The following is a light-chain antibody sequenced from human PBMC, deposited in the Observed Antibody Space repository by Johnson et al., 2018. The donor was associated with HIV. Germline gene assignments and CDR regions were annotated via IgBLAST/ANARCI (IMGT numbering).Light chain of an antibody. CDR1: SSNIGNNY. CDR3: GTWDISLSVGYV. J-gene: IGLJ1*01. Sequence: QSVLTQPPSVSAAPGQKVTISCSGSSSNIGNNYVSWYQHLPGTAPKVLIYENSKRPSSIPDRFSGSKSGTSATLAIPGLQTGDEADYYCGTWDISLSVGYVFGTGTKVTVL. V-gene: IGLV1-51*02. CDR2: ENS.